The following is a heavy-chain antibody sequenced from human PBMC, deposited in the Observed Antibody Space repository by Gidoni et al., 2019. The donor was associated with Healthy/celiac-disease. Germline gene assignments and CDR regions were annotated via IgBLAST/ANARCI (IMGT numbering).Heavy chain of an antibody. Sequence: QLVQSGAEVKTPGESLKISCKRPGYSLTSYWIGWVRQMPGKGLEWMGILYPGDSDTRYSPSFQGQVTISADKSISTADLQWSSLKASDTAMYYCARRLAARHNDAFDIWGQGTMVTVSS. CDR3: ARRLAARHNDAFDI. CDR2: LYPGDSDT. J-gene: IGHJ3*02. CDR1: GYSLTSYW. D-gene: IGHD6-6*01. V-gene: IGHV5-51*01.